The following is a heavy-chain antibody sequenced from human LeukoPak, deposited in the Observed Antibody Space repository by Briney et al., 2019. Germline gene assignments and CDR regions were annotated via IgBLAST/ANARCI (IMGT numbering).Heavy chain of an antibody. J-gene: IGHJ4*02. CDR3: ARGARRPPGGDCHEHDY. CDR1: GYTFTSYG. D-gene: IGHD2-21*02. V-gene: IGHV1-18*01. CDR2: ISTYNGNT. Sequence: ASVKVSCKASGYTFTSYGISWVRQAPGQGLEWMGWISTYNGNTNYAQKLQGRVTMTTDTSTNTAYMELRSLRSDDTAVYYCARGARRPPGGDCHEHDYWGQGTLVTVSS.